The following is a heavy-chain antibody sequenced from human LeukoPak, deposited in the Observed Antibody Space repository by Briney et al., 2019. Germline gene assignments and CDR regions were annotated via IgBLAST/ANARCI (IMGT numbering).Heavy chain of an antibody. J-gene: IGHJ3*01. CDR3: ARGLTSSWYDDAFDV. V-gene: IGHV3-20*01. CDR2: ISWNGGNS. Sequence: GGSLRLSCAASGFTFSSFGMNWVRQTPGKGLEWVAGISWNGGNSGYGDSVRGRFTISRDNAKNSLYLQMNSLRVEDTALYHCARGLTSSWYDDAFDVWGQGTMVAVSS. D-gene: IGHD6-13*01. CDR1: GFTFSSFG.